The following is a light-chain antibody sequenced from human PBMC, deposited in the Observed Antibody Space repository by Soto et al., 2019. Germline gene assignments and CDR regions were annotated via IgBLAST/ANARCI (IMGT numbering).Light chain of an antibody. CDR2: GAS. V-gene: IGKV3-15*01. CDR1: QSVGSL. Sequence: IVLTQSPGTLSLSPGERAILSCRASQSVGSLLAWYQHNPGQAPRLLIYGASTRATGIPARFSGSGSGTEFTLTISSLQSEDFAVYYCQQYNNWPPWTFGQGTKV. J-gene: IGKJ1*01. CDR3: QQYNNWPPWT.